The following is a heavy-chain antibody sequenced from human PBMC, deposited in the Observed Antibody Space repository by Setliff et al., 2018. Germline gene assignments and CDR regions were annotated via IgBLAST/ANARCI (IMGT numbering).Heavy chain of an antibody. V-gene: IGHV3-23*03. D-gene: IGHD1-7*01. Sequence: GGSLRLSCAASGFTFSTYAMSWVRQAPGKGLEWVSTIYSGDRNTFYTDSVKGRFTIFRDGSKNTLFLHMTSLRAEDTAVYYCAKPQVELRWGFESWGQGTPVTLSS. CDR3: AKPQVELRWGFES. CDR2: IYSGDRNT. J-gene: IGHJ4*02. CDR1: GFTFSTYA.